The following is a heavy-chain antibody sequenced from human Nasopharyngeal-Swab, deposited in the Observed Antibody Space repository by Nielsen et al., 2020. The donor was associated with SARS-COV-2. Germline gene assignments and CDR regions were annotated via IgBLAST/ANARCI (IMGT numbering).Heavy chain of an antibody. Sequence: GESPKISCAASGFTFSSYSMNWVRQAPGKGLEWVSSISSSSSYIYYADSVKGRFTISRDNAKNSLYLQMNSLRAEDTAVYYCARVSSSGWDRGYFDYWGQGTLVTVSS. J-gene: IGHJ4*02. CDR2: ISSSSSYI. CDR1: GFTFSSYS. V-gene: IGHV3-21*01. D-gene: IGHD6-19*01. CDR3: ARVSSSGWDRGYFDY.